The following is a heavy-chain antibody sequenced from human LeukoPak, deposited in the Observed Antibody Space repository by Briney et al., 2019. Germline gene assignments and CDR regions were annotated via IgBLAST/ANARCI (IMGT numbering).Heavy chain of an antibody. D-gene: IGHD3-10*01. CDR1: GFTFSDYY. J-gene: IGHJ4*02. Sequence: GGSLILSCAASGFTFSDYYMSWIRQAPGKGLEWVSYISSSNYTNYADSVKGRFTISRDNAKNSLYLQMNSLRAEDTAVYYCARIVRGVTKYYFDYWGQGTLVTVSS. CDR2: ISSSNYT. CDR3: ARIVRGVTKYYFDY. V-gene: IGHV3-11*06.